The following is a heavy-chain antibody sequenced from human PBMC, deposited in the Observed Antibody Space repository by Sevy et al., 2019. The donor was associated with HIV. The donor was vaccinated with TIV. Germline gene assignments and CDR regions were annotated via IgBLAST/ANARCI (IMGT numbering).Heavy chain of an antibody. Sequence: GGSLRLSCAASGFTFSNAWMSWVRQAPGKGLEWVGRIKSKTDGGTTDYAAPVKGRFTISRADSKNTLYLQMNSLKTEDTAVYYCTTEGAEVATMFLWGQGTLVTVSS. CDR1: GFTFSNAW. CDR2: IKSKTDGGTT. D-gene: IGHD5-12*01. V-gene: IGHV3-15*01. CDR3: TTEGAEVATMFL. J-gene: IGHJ4*02.